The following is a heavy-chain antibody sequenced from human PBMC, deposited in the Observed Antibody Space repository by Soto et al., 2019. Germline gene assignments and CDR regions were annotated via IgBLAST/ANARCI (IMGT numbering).Heavy chain of an antibody. CDR2: ISAYNGNT. CDR3: ARELGLVVVPAAIFDY. CDR1: GYTFTSYG. Sequence: ASVKVSCKASGYTFTSYGISCLRQAPGQGLEWMGWISAYNGNTNYAQKLQGRVTMTTDTSTSTAYMELRSLRSDDTAVYYCARELGLVVVPAAIFDYWGQGTLVTVSS. J-gene: IGHJ4*02. D-gene: IGHD2-2*01. V-gene: IGHV1-18*01.